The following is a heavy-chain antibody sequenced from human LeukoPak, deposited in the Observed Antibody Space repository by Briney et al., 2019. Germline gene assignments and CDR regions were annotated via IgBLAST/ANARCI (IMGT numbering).Heavy chain of an antibody. D-gene: IGHD6-13*01. CDR3: ATHIAAADKYYFDY. CDR2: MNPNSGNT. V-gene: IGHV1-8*02. CDR1: DYTFTSYG. J-gene: IGHJ4*02. Sequence: ASVKVSCKASDYTFTSYGISWVRQAPGQGLEWMGWMNPNSGNTGYAQKFQGRVTMTRNTSISTAYMELSSLRSEDTAVYYCATHIAAADKYYFDYWGQGTLVTVSS.